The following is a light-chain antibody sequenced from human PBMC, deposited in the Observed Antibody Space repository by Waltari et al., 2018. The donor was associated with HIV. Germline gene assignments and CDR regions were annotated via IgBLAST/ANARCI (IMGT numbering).Light chain of an antibody. CDR1: SSNIGSNY. Sequence: QSVLTQPPSASGTPGQRVTISCSGSSSNIGSNYVYWYQQLPGTAPKLLIQRNNQRPSGVPDRFSGSKSGTSASLAISGLRSEDEADYYCAAWDDSLNGYVFGPGTKVTVL. CDR3: AAWDDSLNGYV. J-gene: IGLJ1*01. V-gene: IGLV1-47*01. CDR2: RNN.